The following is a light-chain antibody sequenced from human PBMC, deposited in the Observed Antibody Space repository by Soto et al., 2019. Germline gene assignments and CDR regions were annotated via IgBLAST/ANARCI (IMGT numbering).Light chain of an antibody. Sequence: QTVVTQEPSFSVSPGRTVTLTCGLSSGSVSSGYYPSWYQQTPGQAPRTLIYSTNTRSSGVPARFSGSILGNKAALTITGAQADDESDYYCVLYMGSGSWVFGGGPKLTVL. CDR1: SGSVSSGYY. CDR2: STN. V-gene: IGLV8-61*01. J-gene: IGLJ3*02. CDR3: VLYMGSGSWV.